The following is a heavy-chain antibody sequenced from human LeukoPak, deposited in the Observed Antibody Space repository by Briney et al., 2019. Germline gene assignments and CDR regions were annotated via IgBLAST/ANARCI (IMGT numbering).Heavy chain of an antibody. Sequence: GGSLRLSCAASGFTFSSYWMNWVRQAPGKGLEWVAVISYDGSNKYYADSVKGRFTISRDNSKNTLYLQMNSLRAEDTAVYYCARGSYLVVIPYYFDYWGQGTLVTVSS. D-gene: IGHD3-22*01. CDR1: GFTFSSYW. V-gene: IGHV3-30-3*01. J-gene: IGHJ4*02. CDR2: ISYDGSNK. CDR3: ARGSYLVVIPYYFDY.